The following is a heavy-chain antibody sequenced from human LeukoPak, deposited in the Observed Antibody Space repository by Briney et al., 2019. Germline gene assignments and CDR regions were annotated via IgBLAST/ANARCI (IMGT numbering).Heavy chain of an antibody. D-gene: IGHD3-22*01. V-gene: IGHV3-11*01. Sequence: GGSLRLSCAASGFTLSDYYMTWIRRAPGKGLEWVSYISGNGRTIYYADSVKGRFTISRDNTKNSLSLQMHSLRAEDTAVYYCARDQGFAYDLDAFNVWGQGTMVTVSS. J-gene: IGHJ3*01. CDR1: GFTLSDYY. CDR2: ISGNGRTI. CDR3: ARDQGFAYDLDAFNV.